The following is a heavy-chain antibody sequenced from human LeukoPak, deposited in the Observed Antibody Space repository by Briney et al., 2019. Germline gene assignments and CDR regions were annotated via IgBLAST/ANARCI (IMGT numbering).Heavy chain of an antibody. CDR1: GGSLSGYY. J-gene: IGHJ3*02. V-gene: IGHV4-34*01. CDR3: AKERYCSGGSCSAFDI. Sequence: SDTLPLTCAVYGGSLSGYYWSWIRQPPAKGLEWIGEINHSGSTNYNPSLKSRVTISVETSKNQFTLKLSSVTAADTAVYYCAKERYCSGGSCSAFDIWGQGTMVTVSS. D-gene: IGHD2-15*01. CDR2: INHSGST.